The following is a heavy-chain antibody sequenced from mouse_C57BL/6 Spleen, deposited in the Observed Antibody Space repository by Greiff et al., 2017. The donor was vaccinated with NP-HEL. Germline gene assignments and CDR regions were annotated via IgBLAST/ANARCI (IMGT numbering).Heavy chain of an antibody. V-gene: IGHV3-6*01. CDR1: GYSITSGYY. CDR3: ARVRGYSNYAFWYFDV. D-gene: IGHD2-5*01. J-gene: IGHJ1*03. Sequence: EVQLQESGPGLVKPSQSLSLTCSVTGYSITSGYYWNWIRQFPGNKLEWMGYISYDGSNNYNPSLKNRISITRDTSNNQFFLKLNSVTTEDTATYYCARVRGYSNYAFWYFDVWGTGTTVTVSS. CDR2: ISYDGSN.